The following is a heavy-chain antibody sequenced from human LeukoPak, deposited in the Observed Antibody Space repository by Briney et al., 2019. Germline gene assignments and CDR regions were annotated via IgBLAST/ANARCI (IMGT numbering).Heavy chain of an antibody. CDR1: GGSISSSSYY. CDR2: IYYSGST. CDR3: ARGGVATIPFDY. J-gene: IGHJ4*02. D-gene: IGHD5-24*01. V-gene: IGHV4-39*07. Sequence: SETLSLTCAVSGGSISSSSYYWGWIRQPPGKGLEWIGSIYYSGSTYYNPSLKSRVTISVDTSKNQFSLKLSSVTAADTAVYYCARGGVATIPFDYWGQGTLDTVSS.